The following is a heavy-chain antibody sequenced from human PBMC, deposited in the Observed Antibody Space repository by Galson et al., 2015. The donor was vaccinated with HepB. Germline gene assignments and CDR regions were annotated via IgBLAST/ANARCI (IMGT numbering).Heavy chain of an antibody. Sequence: SLRLSCAASGFTFSTYSMNWVRQAPGKGLEWVAAISGSADRIYYADSVRGRFTISRDNSKNTLYLQMDSLRAEDTAVYYCARDPNGDYLGAFDIWGQGTMVTASS. V-gene: IGHV3-23*01. CDR3: ARDPNGDYLGAFDI. D-gene: IGHD2-21*01. J-gene: IGHJ3*02. CDR1: GFTFSTYS. CDR2: ISGSADRI.